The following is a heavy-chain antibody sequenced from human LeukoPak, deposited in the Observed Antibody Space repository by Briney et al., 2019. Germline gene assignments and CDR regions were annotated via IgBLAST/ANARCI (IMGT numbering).Heavy chain of an antibody. CDR2: IKEDGSEK. CDR1: GFTFSNYW. D-gene: IGHD5-24*01. J-gene: IGHJ5*02. V-gene: IGHV3-7*01. CDR3: ARAVEMASIVDWFDP. Sequence: PGGSLRLSCAASGFTFSNYWMTWVRQAPGKGLEWVAKIKEDGSEKYYVDSVKGRFTISRDNAKKSVYLQMNSLRAEDTAVYYCARAVEMASIVDWFDPWGQGTLVTVSS.